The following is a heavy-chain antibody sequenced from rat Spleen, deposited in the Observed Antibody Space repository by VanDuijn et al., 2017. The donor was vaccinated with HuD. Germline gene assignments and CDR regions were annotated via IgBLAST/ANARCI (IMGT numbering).Heavy chain of an antibody. V-gene: IGHV2-77*01. J-gene: IGHJ2*01. CDR1: GFSLPSYG. CDR2: IWGDGRT. CDR3: THYFDY. Sequence: QVQMKETGPGLVQTTQTLSVTCTVSGFSLPSYGVHWVRPVPGKGLEWMGIIWGDGRTSYNSALKSRLSISRDTSKSQVFLTMNSLQTDDTAMYYCTHYFDYWGQGVMVTVSS.